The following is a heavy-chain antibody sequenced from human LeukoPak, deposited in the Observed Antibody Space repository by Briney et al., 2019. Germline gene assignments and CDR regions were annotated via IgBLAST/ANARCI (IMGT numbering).Heavy chain of an antibody. CDR2: IYYSGST. CDR1: GGSISSYY. J-gene: IGHJ4*02. CDR3: ARSYGSGSPYFDY. D-gene: IGHD3-10*01. Sequence: SETLSLTCTVSGGSISSYYWSWIRQPPGKGLEWVGYIYYSGSTNYNPSLKSRVTISADTSKNQFSLKLSSVTAADTAVYYCARSYGSGSPYFDYWGQGTLVTVSS. V-gene: IGHV4-59*08.